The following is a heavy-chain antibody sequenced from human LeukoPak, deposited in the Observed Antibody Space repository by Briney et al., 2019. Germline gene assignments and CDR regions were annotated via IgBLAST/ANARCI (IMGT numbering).Heavy chain of an antibody. Sequence: PSQALSLTCAGSGGSIISGGYSWSWIRQPPGEGLEWIGYIYHSGSTYYNPSLKSRVTIPVDRSKNQFSLKLSSVTAADTAVYYCAGGYCSSTSCYDGYYYYGMDVWGKGTTVTVSS. J-gene: IGHJ6*04. V-gene: IGHV4-30-2*01. D-gene: IGHD2-2*01. CDR1: GGSIISGGYS. CDR3: AGGYCSSTSCYDGYYYYGMDV. CDR2: IYHSGST.